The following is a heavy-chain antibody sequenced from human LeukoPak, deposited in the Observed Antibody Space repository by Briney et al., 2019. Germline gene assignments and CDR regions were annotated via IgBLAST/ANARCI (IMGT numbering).Heavy chain of an antibody. D-gene: IGHD6-13*01. J-gene: IGHJ4*02. V-gene: IGHV3-15*01. CDR3: TTEPISSWYLFDY. CDR2: IKSRTDGGTT. CDR1: GFTFSNAY. Sequence: GGSLRLSCAASGFTFSNAYMSWVRQAPGKGLEWVGQIKSRTDGGTTEYATPVKGRFTISRDDSKNTLYLQMNSLKTEDTAVYYCTTEPISSWYLFDYWGQGTLVTVSS.